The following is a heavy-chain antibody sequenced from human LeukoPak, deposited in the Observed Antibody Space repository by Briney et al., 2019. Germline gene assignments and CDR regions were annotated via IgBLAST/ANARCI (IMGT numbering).Heavy chain of an antibody. Sequence: PGGSLRLSCAASGFTFDDYGMNWVRQAPGKGLEWVAVISDDGSNKYYAESVKGQFTISRDNSKNTLYLQMNSLRAEDTAVYYCARAFSTTAFDYWGQGTLVTVSS. CDR3: ARAFSTTAFDY. CDR2: ISDDGSNK. J-gene: IGHJ4*02. V-gene: IGHV3-30*03. D-gene: IGHD4-17*01. CDR1: GFTFDDYG.